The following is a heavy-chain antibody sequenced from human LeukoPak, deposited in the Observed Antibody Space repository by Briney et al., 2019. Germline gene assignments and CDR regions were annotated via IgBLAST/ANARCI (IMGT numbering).Heavy chain of an antibody. CDR2: IYHSGST. J-gene: IGHJ4*02. CDR1: GYSISSGYY. V-gene: IGHV4-38-2*02. D-gene: IGHD2-2*01. Sequence: SETLSLTCTASGYSISSGYYWGWIRKPPGKGLEWLGSIYHSGSTYYNPSLKSRVTISVDTSKNQFSLKLSSVTAADTAVYYCARDPYCSSTSCPTFDYWGQGALVTVSS. CDR3: ARDPYCSSTSCPTFDY.